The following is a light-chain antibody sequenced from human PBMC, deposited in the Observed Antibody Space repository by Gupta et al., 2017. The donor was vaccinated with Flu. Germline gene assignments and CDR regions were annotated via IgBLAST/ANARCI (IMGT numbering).Light chain of an antibody. Sequence: EIVLTQSPGTLSLSPGERSTLSCRASLTISYNYLAWYQQKPGQAPRLLIYGASSRATGAPDRFSGSGSGTEFTLTISSLEPEDSAVYYCQHYHNSPKTFGQGTKLEIK. J-gene: IGKJ1*01. CDR2: GAS. CDR3: QHYHNSPKT. CDR1: LTISYNY. V-gene: IGKV3-20*01.